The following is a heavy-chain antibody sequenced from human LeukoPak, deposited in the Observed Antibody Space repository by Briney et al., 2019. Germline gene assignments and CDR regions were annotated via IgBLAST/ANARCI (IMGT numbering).Heavy chain of an antibody. CDR2: IRYDGSNK. V-gene: IGHV3-30*02. D-gene: IGHD3-22*01. J-gene: IGHJ5*02. CDR1: GFTFSSYG. CDR3: ARVGDYYDSSGYYL. Sequence: QAGGSLRLSCAASGFTFSSYGMHWVRQAPGKRLEWVAFIRYDGSNKYYADSVKGRFTISRDNSKNTLYLQMNSLRAEDTAVYYCARVGDYYDSSGYYLWGQGTLVTVSS.